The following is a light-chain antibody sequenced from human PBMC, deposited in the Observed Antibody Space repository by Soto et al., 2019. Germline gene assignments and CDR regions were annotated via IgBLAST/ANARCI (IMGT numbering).Light chain of an antibody. V-gene: IGLV2-14*01. CDR2: EVT. J-gene: IGLJ1*01. CDR3: SSYTSTSTV. Sequence: QSALTQPASVSGSPGQSITISCTGISSDGDDYKDVSWYQQHPGKAPKLMIYEVTYRPSGVSNRFSGSKSGNTASLTISGLQADDEADYYCSSYTSTSTVFGNGTKVTVL. CDR1: SSDGDDYKD.